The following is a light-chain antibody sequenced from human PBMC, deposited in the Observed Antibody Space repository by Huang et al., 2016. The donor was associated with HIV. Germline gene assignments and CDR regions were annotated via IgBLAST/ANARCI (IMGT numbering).Light chain of an antibody. CDR2: SAS. V-gene: IGKV1-39*01. J-gene: IGKJ5*01. Sequence: IQMTQSPSSLSASVGDRVTITCRASQSIDGYLNWYQQKPGKAPKLLISSASTLHTGVPPRVSGSGSGTDYTLIIDKLQPDDFATYFCQQSYSTLITFGQGSRLDTK. CDR3: QQSYSTLIT. CDR1: QSIDGY.